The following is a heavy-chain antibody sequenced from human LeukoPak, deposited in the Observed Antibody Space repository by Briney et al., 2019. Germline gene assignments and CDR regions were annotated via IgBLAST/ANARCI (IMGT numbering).Heavy chain of an antibody. J-gene: IGHJ6*04. CDR3: ARVPPVITIFGVVLYVDV. CDR2: ISSSGSTI. Sequence: GGSLRLSCAASGFTFSSYEMNWVRQAPGKGLEWLSYISSSGSTIYYADSVKGRFTISRDNAKNSLYLQMNSLRVDDTAVYYCARVPPVITIFGVVLYVDVWGRGTTLTVSS. D-gene: IGHD3-3*01. CDR1: GFTFSSYE. V-gene: IGHV3-48*03.